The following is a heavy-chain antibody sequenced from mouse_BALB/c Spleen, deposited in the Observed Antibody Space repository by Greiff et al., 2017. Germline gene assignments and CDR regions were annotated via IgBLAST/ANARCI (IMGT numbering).Heavy chain of an antibody. V-gene: IGHV1-69*02. J-gene: IGHJ2*01. CDR1: GYTFTSYW. Sequence: QVQLQQPGAELVKPGASVKLSCKASGYTFTSYWMHWVKQRPGQGLEWIGEIDPSDSYTNYNQKFKGKATLTVDKSSSTAYMQLSSLTSEDSAVYYYARKGLGYYFDYWGQGTTLTVSS. CDR3: ARKGLGYYFDY. D-gene: IGHD3-3*01. CDR2: IDPSDSYT.